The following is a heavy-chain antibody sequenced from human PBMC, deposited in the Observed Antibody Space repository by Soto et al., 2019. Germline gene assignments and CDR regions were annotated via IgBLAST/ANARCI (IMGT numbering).Heavy chain of an antibody. CDR2: ISYDGSNK. CDR3: AKERTVTTPYYYGMYV. J-gene: IGHJ6*02. V-gene: IGHV3-30*18. Sequence: QVQLVESGGGVVQPGRSLRLSCAASGFTFSSYGMHWVRQAPGKGLEWVAVISYDGSNKYYADSVKGRFTISRDNSKNTLYLQMNSLRAEDTAVYYCAKERTVTTPYYYGMYVWGQGTTVTVSS. D-gene: IGHD4-17*01. CDR1: GFTFSSYG.